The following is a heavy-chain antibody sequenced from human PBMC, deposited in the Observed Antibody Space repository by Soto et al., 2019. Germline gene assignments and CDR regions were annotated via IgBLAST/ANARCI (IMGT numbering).Heavy chain of an antibody. CDR1: GFTFSSYV. J-gene: IGHJ5*02. CDR2: ISGSGGST. Sequence: EVQLLESGGGLVQPGGSLRLSCAASGFTFSSYVMSWVRQAPGKGLEWGSAISGSGGSTYYADSVKGRFTISRDNSKNTLYLQMNSLRAEDTAVYYCAKDKYGDYAWFDPCGQGTLVTVSS. D-gene: IGHD4-17*01. V-gene: IGHV3-23*01. CDR3: AKDKYGDYAWFDP.